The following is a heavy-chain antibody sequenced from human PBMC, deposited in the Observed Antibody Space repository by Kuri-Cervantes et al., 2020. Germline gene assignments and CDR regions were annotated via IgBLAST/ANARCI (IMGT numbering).Heavy chain of an antibody. Sequence: LRLSCTVSGGSISSGDYYWSWIRQPPGKGLEWIGYIYYSGSTYYNPSLKSRVTISVDTSKNQFSLKLNSVTAADTAVYYCARRLGYCSGGSCYYMDVWGKGTTVTVSS. V-gene: IGHV4-30-4*08. CDR2: IYYSGST. CDR1: GGSISSGDYY. J-gene: IGHJ6*03. D-gene: IGHD2-15*01. CDR3: ARRLGYCSGGSCYYMDV.